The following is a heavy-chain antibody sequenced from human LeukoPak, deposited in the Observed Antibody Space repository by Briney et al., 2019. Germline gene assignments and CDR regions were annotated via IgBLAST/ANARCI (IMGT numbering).Heavy chain of an antibody. J-gene: IGHJ6*02. D-gene: IGHD3-22*01. V-gene: IGHV3-48*03. CDR1: GFTFSSYE. CDR3: ARDSSYYYDSSGYPPNGYGMDV. Sequence: PGGSLRLSCAASGFTFSSYEMNWVRQAPGKGLEWVSYISSSGSTIYYADSVKGRFTIYRDNAKNSLYLQMNSLRAEDTAVYYCARDSSYYYDSSGYPPNGYGMDVWGQGTTVTVSS. CDR2: ISSSGSTI.